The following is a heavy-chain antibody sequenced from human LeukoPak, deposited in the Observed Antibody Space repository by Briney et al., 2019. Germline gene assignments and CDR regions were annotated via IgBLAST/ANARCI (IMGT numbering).Heavy chain of an antibody. CDR1: GFTPSGFA. CDR2: ISGSGGSA. Sequence: GRSLSLPCAPSGFTPSGFAVSCVRQAAGQGLECFSGISGSGGSAYSAYSVNGRFTISRDRSKNTLYLQMNSLRAEDTALYFCAKRLGYRLERFDYWGQGTLVTVSS. CDR3: AKRLGYRLERFDY. J-gene: IGHJ4*02. V-gene: IGHV3-23*01. D-gene: IGHD1-1*01.